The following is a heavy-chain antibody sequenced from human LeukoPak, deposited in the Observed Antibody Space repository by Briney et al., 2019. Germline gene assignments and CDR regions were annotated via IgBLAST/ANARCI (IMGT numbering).Heavy chain of an antibody. Sequence: SETLSLTCTVSGDSISSSYWSWIRQPPGKRLEWVGYVHYTGKTNYNPSLDNRATISVDMSKNQFSLTLTSVTVADTAMYYCARGYYDRSGSSNPFDSWGQGTLVTVSA. D-gene: IGHD3-22*01. CDR2: VHYTGKT. CDR1: GDSISSSY. CDR3: ARGYYDRSGSSNPFDS. V-gene: IGHV4-59*01. J-gene: IGHJ4*02.